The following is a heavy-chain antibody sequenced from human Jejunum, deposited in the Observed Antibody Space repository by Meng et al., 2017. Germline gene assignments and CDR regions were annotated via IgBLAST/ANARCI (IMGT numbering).Heavy chain of an antibody. CDR2: ISTYNGNT. CDR1: GYTFINYG. D-gene: IGHD3-3*01. CDR3: ARDHIDGGYYTY. J-gene: IGHJ4*02. Sequence: GQLQQSGSDVKNQGTSVKVSCKASGYTFINYGTAWVRQAPGQGLEWMGWISTYNGNTNYAQNFQDRVTMTTDTSTRTAYTELRSLRSDDRAVYFCARDHIDGGYYTYWGQGTLVTVSS. V-gene: IGHV1-18*01.